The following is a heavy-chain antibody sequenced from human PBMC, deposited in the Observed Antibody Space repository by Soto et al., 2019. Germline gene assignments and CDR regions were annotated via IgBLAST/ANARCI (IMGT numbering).Heavy chain of an antibody. D-gene: IGHD1-26*01. Sequence: SETLSLTCTVSGGSISSGDYYRSWIRQPPGKGLEWIGYIFYSGSTYYNPSLKSRVTISVDTSKNQFSLKLRSVTAADTAVYYCAGDIRSGSYRFDYWGQGTLVTVSS. J-gene: IGHJ4*02. CDR3: AGDIRSGSYRFDY. V-gene: IGHV4-30-4*01. CDR2: IFYSGST. CDR1: GGSISSGDYY.